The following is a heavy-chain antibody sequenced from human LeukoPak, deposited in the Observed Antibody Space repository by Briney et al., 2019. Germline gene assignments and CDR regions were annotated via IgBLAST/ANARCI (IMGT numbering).Heavy chain of an antibody. CDR2: ISYDGGYK. D-gene: IGHD5-24*01. V-gene: IGHV3-30*04. Sequence: PSGRSLRLSCSASGFTFSSYAMHWVRQAPGKGLEWVAVISYDGGYKYYADSVKGRFTISRENSKNTLHLQRNRLRAHDTSAYYRPRGQRRHIDMAPSFDYWGQGTLVTVSS. J-gene: IGHJ4*02. CDR3: PRGQRRHIDMAPSFDY. CDR1: GFTFSSYA.